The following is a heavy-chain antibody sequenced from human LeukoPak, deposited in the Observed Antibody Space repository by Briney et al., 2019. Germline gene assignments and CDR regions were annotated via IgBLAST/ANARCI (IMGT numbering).Heavy chain of an antibody. CDR1: GDSVSSNSAT. D-gene: IGHD6-13*01. J-gene: IGHJ4*02. V-gene: IGHV6-1*01. Sequence: SRTLSLTCAISGDSVSSNSATWTWIRQSPSRGLEWLGRTYYRSKWYNDYAVSVKSRITINPDTSRNQFSLQLNSVTPEDTAVYYCARGSSSNSWYFDCWGQGTLVTVSS. CDR3: ARGSSSNSWYFDC. CDR2: TYYRSKWYN.